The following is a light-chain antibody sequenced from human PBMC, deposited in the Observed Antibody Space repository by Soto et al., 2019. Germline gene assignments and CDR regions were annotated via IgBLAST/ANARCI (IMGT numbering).Light chain of an antibody. CDR1: QSVGTR. CDR3: QHYQSGHPIA. Sequence: EILMTQSPDTLSFSPGERATLCCRAAQSVGTRLAWYQHKTGQAPRLLISGASSRATGIPDRFTGSGSETSFTLTISRLEPEDFALYYCQHYQSGHPIAFGQGTRLEIK. V-gene: IGKV3-20*01. CDR2: GAS. J-gene: IGKJ5*01.